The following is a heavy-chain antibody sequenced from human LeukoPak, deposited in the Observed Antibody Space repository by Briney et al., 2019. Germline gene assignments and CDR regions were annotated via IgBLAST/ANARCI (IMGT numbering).Heavy chain of an antibody. Sequence: SETLSLTCAVYGGSFSGYYWSWIRQPPGKGLEWIGEINHSGSTNYNPSLKSRVIISVDTSKNQFSLKLSSATAADTAVYYCARIRYCSSTSCPWGQGTLVTVSS. CDR1: GGSFSGYY. V-gene: IGHV4-34*01. CDR2: INHSGST. J-gene: IGHJ5*02. CDR3: ARIRYCSSTSCP. D-gene: IGHD2-2*01.